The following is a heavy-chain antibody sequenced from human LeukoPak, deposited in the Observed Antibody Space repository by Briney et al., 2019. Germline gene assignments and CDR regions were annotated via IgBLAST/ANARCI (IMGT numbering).Heavy chain of an antibody. CDR3: AREGKPSSYYYGMDV. CDR2: IYSGGST. J-gene: IGHJ6*02. V-gene: IGHV3-66*02. CDR1: GFTVSSNY. Sequence: PGGSLRLSCAASGFTVSSNYMSWVRQAPGKGLERVSVIYSGGSTYYADSVKGRFTISRDNSKNTLYLQMNSLRAEDTAVYYCAREGKPSSYYYGMDVWGQGTTVTVSS.